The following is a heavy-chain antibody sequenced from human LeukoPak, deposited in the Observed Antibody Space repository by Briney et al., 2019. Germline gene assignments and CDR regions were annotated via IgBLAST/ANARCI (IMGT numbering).Heavy chain of an antibody. Sequence: PGESLRISCKGSVYSFTSYWISWMRQMPGKGLEWMGRTDPSDSYTNYSPSFQGHVTISADKSISTAYLQWSSLKASDTAMYYCARLGPAAILGPNWFDPWGQGTLVTVSS. CDR2: TDPSDSYT. D-gene: IGHD2-2*01. V-gene: IGHV5-10-1*01. CDR3: ARLGPAAILGPNWFDP. J-gene: IGHJ5*02. CDR1: VYSFTSYW.